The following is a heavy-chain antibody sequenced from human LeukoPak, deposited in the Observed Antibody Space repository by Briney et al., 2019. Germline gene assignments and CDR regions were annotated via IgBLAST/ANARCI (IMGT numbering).Heavy chain of an antibody. D-gene: IGHD2-2*01. J-gene: IGHJ6*02. CDR1: GYSFTSYW. CDR2: IYPGDSET. CDR3: ARHSYCSSITCYYYYGMDV. V-gene: IGHV5-51*01. Sequence: VHSLKISCEGSGYSFTSYWIGWVRQMPGKGLEWMGIIYPGDSETRYSPSFQGQVTISVDKSISTAYLQWSSLKASDTAMYYCARHSYCSSITCYYYYGMDVWGQGTTVTVSS.